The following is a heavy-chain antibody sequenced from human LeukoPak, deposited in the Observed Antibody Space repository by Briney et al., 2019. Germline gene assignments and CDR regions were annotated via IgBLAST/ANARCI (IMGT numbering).Heavy chain of an antibody. V-gene: IGHV4-39*07. CDR3: ARVAGLRHIDY. D-gene: IGHD5-12*01. CDR1: GGSISSGSYY. CDR2: INHSGST. Sequence: SETLSLTCTVSGGSISSGSYYWSWIRQPPGKGLEWIGEINHSGSTNYNPSLKSRVTISVDTSKNQFSLKLSSVTAADTAVYYCARVAGLRHIDYWGQGTLVTVSS. J-gene: IGHJ4*02.